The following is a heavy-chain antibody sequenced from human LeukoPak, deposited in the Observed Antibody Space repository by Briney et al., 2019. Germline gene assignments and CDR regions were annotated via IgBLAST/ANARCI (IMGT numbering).Heavy chain of an antibody. CDR2: ISVGGAST. Sequence: QAGRSLRLFCAASGLTVSSYAISSARHAPGNWLKWLSTISVGGASTLYAQSVKGWLSTSRDNTQNTLHLQMYSLRAEDTGVYYCAKAKTPFVVVTAVDSWGQGTLVTVSS. CDR1: GLTVSSYA. J-gene: IGHJ4*02. D-gene: IGHD2-21*02. CDR3: AKAKTPFVVVTAVDS. V-gene: IGHV3-23*01.